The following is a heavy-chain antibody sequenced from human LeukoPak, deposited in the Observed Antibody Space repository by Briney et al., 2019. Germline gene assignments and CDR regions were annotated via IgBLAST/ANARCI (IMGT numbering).Heavy chain of an antibody. D-gene: IGHD6-13*01. CDR2: ISGSGGST. Sequence: GGSLRLSCAASGFTFSSYAMSWVRQAPGKGLEWVSGISGSGGSTYYADSVKGRFTISRDNSKNTMYLQMNSPRAEDTAVYYCAILPGYSSSWYEVDYWGQGTLVTVSS. J-gene: IGHJ4*02. CDR1: GFTFSSYA. CDR3: AILPGYSSSWYEVDY. V-gene: IGHV3-23*01.